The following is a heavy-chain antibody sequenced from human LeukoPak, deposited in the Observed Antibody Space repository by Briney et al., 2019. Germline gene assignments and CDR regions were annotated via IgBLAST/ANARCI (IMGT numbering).Heavy chain of an antibody. CDR1: GYTFTSYY. Sequence: ASVKVSCKASGYTFTSYYLHWVRQAPGQGLEWIGIINPSGGSASYAQKFQGRVTMTRDTSTSTVYLELSSLRSGETAVYYCARATQSWFDPWGQGTLVTVSS. CDR2: INPSGGSA. CDR3: ARATQSWFDP. V-gene: IGHV1-46*01. J-gene: IGHJ5*02.